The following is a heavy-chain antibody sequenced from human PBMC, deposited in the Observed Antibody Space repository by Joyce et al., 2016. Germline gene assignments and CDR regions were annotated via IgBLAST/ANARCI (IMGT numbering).Heavy chain of an antibody. V-gene: IGHV1-18*01. D-gene: IGHD3-3*01. CDR3: ARDFDQYYDFWCGYYSNDAFDI. CDR1: GSTFTSYG. J-gene: IGHJ3*02. Sequence: QVQLVQSGAEVKKPWASVKVSCKASGSTFTSYGISWVRQAPGKGLEWLGWITTYNGNANYEQKLQGRVSMTTDTSTSTAYMELRSLRSDDTDVYYCARDFDQYYDFWCGYYSNDAFDIWGQGTMVTVSS. CDR2: ITTYNGNA.